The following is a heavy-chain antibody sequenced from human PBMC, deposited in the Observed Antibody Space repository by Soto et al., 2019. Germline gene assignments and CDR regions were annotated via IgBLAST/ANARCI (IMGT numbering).Heavy chain of an antibody. J-gene: IGHJ6*03. CDR1: GGSFSGYY. Sequence: SETLSLTCAVYGGSFSGYYWSWIRQPPGKGLEWIGEINHSGSTNYNPSLKSRVTISVDTSKNQFSLKLSSVTAADTAVYYCARELPSNSPHYYMDVWGKGTTVTVSS. V-gene: IGHV4-34*01. CDR3: ARELPSNSPHYYMDV. D-gene: IGHD4-4*01. CDR2: INHSGST.